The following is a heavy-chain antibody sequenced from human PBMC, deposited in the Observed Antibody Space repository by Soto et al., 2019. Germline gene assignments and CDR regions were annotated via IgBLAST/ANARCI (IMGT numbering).Heavy chain of an antibody. CDR1: GFTFSNYI. J-gene: IGHJ4*02. CDR2: ILHDGNNK. Sequence: QVQLVDSGGGVVQPGRSLRLSCAASGFTFSNYIMHWVRQAPGKGLEWVAMILHDGNNKYYADSVKGRFTISRDNSKNTLYLQMNSLRTEDTAIYYCARDDEDGSYCDLGYWGQGTLVTVSS. D-gene: IGHD3-10*01. V-gene: IGHV3-30-3*01. CDR3: ARDDEDGSYCDLGY.